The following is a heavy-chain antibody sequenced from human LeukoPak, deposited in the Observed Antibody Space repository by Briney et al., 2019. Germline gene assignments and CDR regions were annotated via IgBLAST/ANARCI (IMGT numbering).Heavy chain of an antibody. V-gene: IGHV3-23*01. Sequence: GGSLRLSCAASGFTFSSYAMSWVRQAPGKGLEWVSAISGSGTTTYYADSVKGRFTVSRDNSKNTLYLQVNSLRAEDTAVYYCATGSGYYWGQGTLVTVSS. CDR1: GFTFSSYA. CDR3: ATGSGYY. CDR2: ISGSGTTT. D-gene: IGHD3-3*01. J-gene: IGHJ4*02.